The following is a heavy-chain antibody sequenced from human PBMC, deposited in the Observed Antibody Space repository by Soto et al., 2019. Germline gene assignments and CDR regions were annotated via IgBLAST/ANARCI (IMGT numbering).Heavy chain of an antibody. CDR2: IIPLFGTT. Sequence: GASVKVSCKASGGTFSTYSINWVRQAPGQGLEWMGGIIPLFGTTNCAQKFKGRVTITADESTSTAYMELSSLRAEDAAVYYCARGATHGSSWYFWFDPWGQGTLVTV. CDR3: ARGATHGSSWYFWFDP. J-gene: IGHJ5*02. D-gene: IGHD6-13*01. V-gene: IGHV1-69*13. CDR1: GGTFSTYS.